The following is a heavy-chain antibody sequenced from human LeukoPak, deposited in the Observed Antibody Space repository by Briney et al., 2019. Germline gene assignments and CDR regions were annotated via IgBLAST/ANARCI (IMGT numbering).Heavy chain of an antibody. J-gene: IGHJ4*02. Sequence: SVKVSCKASGGTFSSYAIIWVRQAPGQGLEWMGRIIPILGIANYAQKFQGRVTITADKSTSTAYMELSSLRSEDTAVYYCARGYSGYDFGYWGQGTLVTVSS. D-gene: IGHD5-12*01. CDR2: IIPILGIA. CDR1: GGTFSSYA. CDR3: ARGYSGYDFGY. V-gene: IGHV1-69*04.